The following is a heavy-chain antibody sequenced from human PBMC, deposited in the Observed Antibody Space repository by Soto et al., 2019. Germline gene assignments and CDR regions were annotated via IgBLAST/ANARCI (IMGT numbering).Heavy chain of an antibody. Sequence: SETLSLTCTVSGGSISSSSYYWGWIRQPPGKGLELIGSIYYSGSTYYNPSLKSRVTISVDTSKNQFSLKLSSVTAADTAVYYCASRTNYYDGSGYYDYWGQGTLVTVSS. D-gene: IGHD3-22*01. CDR3: ASRTNYYDGSGYYDY. CDR1: GGSISSSSYY. J-gene: IGHJ4*02. CDR2: IYYSGST. V-gene: IGHV4-39*01.